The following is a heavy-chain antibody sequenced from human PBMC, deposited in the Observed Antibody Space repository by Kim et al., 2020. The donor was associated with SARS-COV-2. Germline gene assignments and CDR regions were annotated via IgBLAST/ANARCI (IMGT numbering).Heavy chain of an antibody. CDR3: ARDKRGGIDY. J-gene: IGHJ4*02. V-gene: IGHV4-30-2*04. Sequence: STDYNQSLKSRVTISVDTSKNQFSLKLSSVTAADTAVYYCARDKRGGIDYWGQGTLVTVSS. D-gene: IGHD3-16*01. CDR2: ST.